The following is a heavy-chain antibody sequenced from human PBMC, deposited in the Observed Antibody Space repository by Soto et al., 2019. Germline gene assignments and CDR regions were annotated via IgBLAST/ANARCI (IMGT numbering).Heavy chain of an antibody. CDR1: GGSISSSNYY. D-gene: IGHD6-19*01. V-gene: IGHV4-39*01. CDR2: ISYSGST. J-gene: IGHJ5*02. Sequence: SDTLSLTCTVSGGSISSSNYYWGWILHSPGKGLEWIGSISYSGSTYYNPSLKSRVTISRDMSKNQFSLKLSSVTAADTTVYYCAKSAVAGSLAWFDPWGQGTLVTVSS. CDR3: AKSAVAGSLAWFDP.